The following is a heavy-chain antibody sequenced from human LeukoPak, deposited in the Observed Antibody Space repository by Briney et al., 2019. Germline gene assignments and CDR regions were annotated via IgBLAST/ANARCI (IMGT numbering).Heavy chain of an antibody. CDR3: ARDLGYCSSTSCPDDYYYMDV. D-gene: IGHD2-2*01. Sequence: ASVKVSCKASGGTFSSYAISWVRQAPGLGLEWMGRIIPILGIANYAQKFQGRVTITADKSTSTAYMELSSLRSEDTAVYYCARDLGYCSSTSCPDDYYYMDVWGKGTTVTVSS. J-gene: IGHJ6*03. V-gene: IGHV1-69*04. CDR1: GGTFSSYA. CDR2: IIPILGIA.